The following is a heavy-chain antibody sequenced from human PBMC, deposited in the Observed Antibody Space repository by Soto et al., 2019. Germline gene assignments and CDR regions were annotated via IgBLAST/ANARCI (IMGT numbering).Heavy chain of an antibody. CDR2: IYYSGST. D-gene: IGHD3-3*01. Sequence: SETLSLTCTVSGGSISSYYWSWIRQPPGKGLEWIGYIYYSGSTNYNPSLKSRVTISVDTSKNQFSLKLSSVTAADTAVYYCARGIRSITIFAGHPNWFDPWGQGTLVTVSS. CDR3: ARGIRSITIFAGHPNWFDP. J-gene: IGHJ5*02. V-gene: IGHV4-59*01. CDR1: GGSISSYY.